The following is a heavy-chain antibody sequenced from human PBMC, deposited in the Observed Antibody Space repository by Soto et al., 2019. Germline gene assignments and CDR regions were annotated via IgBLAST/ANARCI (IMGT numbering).Heavy chain of an antibody. CDR1: GYSISSSNW. D-gene: IGHD1-26*01. Sequence: SETLSLTCAVSGYSISSSNWWGWIRQPPGKGLEWIGYIYYSGTTYYNPFLKSRVTMSVDTSKNQFSLKLTSVTAVDTAVYYCARREIEGPIDCWGQGTLVTVS. J-gene: IGHJ4*02. V-gene: IGHV4-28*01. CDR2: IYYSGTT. CDR3: ARREIEGPIDC.